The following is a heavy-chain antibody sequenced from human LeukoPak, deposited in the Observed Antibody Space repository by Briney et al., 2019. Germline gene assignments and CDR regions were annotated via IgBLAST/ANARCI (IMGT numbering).Heavy chain of an antibody. J-gene: IGHJ6*03. CDR3: AREFSYGNTYYNYYYMDV. D-gene: IGHD5-18*01. CDR1: GYTFTGYY. CDR2: INPNSGGT. Sequence: VASVKVSCKASGYTFTGYYMHWVRQAPGQGLEWMGWINPNSGGTNYAQKFQGRVTMTRDTSISTAYMDMSRLRSDDTAVYYCAREFSYGNTYYNYYYMDVWGKGTTVTVSS. V-gene: IGHV1-2*02.